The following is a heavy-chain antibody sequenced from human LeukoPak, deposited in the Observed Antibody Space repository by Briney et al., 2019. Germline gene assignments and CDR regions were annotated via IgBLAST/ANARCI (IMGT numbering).Heavy chain of an antibody. CDR2: ISGSGGST. J-gene: IGHJ6*02. Sequence: GGSLRLSCAASGFTFGTYAMSWVRQAPGKGLEWVSVISGSGGSTYYADSVKGRFTISRDNSKNTLYLQLDSLRAEDTAVYYCAKHRWVSHSYGMDVWGQGTTVTVSS. CDR1: GFTFGTYA. V-gene: IGHV3-23*01. CDR3: AKHRWVSHSYGMDV. D-gene: IGHD4-23*01.